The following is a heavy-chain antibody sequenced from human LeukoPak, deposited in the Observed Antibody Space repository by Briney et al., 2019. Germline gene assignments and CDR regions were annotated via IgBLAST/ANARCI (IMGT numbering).Heavy chain of an antibody. Sequence: GGSLRLSCAASGFTFSSYSMNWVRQAPGKGLEWVSYISSSSSTIYYADSVKGRFTISRDNAKNSLYLQMNSLRAEDTAVYYCARDRSGNYDFWSGYWDDAFDIWGQGTMVTVSS. CDR2: ISSSSSTI. V-gene: IGHV3-48*01. CDR3: ARDRSGNYDFWSGYWDDAFDI. D-gene: IGHD3-3*01. CDR1: GFTFSSYS. J-gene: IGHJ3*02.